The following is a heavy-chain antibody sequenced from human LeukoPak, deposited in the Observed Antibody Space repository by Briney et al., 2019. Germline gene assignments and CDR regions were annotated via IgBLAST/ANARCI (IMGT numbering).Heavy chain of an antibody. V-gene: IGHV5-51*01. CDR2: IYPDDSDT. Sequence: PGESLKISCKTSGYTFTSYWISWVRQMPGKGLEWIGIIYPDDSDTRYSPSFQGQVTISADKSISTTYLQWSRLKASDTAMYYCARQTGYCSGTSCYRWFDPWGQGTLVTVSS. CDR1: GYTFTSYW. J-gene: IGHJ5*02. D-gene: IGHD2-2*01. CDR3: ARQTGYCSGTSCYRWFDP.